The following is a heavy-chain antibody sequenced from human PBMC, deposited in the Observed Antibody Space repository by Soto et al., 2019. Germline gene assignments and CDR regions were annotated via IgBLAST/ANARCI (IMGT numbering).Heavy chain of an antibody. CDR2: IIPMFGTT. CDR3: ATDLNIVVVPAAEFYYYSGMDV. V-gene: IGHV1-69*06. CDR1: GGTFSRYA. D-gene: IGHD2-2*01. Sequence: SVKVSCKASGGTFSRYAITWVRQAPGQGLEWMGGIIPMFGTTNYAQKFQGRVTITADKVTRTTYMELSSLRSEDTAVYYCATDLNIVVVPAAEFYYYSGMDVWGQGTTVTVSS. J-gene: IGHJ6*02.